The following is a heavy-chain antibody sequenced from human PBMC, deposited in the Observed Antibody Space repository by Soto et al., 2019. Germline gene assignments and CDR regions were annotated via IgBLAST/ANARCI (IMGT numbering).Heavy chain of an antibody. D-gene: IGHD3-10*01. CDR1: GFTFSDYY. CDR3: ARTMVRGVMTLQHYYNIDV. J-gene: IGHJ6*03. Sequence: QVQLVESGGGLVKPGGSLRLSCAASGFTFSDYYMSWIRQAPGKGLEWVSYISSSGSTIYYADSVKGRFTISRDNAKNSLYLQMNRLRAEDTAVYYCARTMVRGVMTLQHYYNIDVWGKGPTVTVSS. V-gene: IGHV3-11*01. CDR2: ISSSGSTI.